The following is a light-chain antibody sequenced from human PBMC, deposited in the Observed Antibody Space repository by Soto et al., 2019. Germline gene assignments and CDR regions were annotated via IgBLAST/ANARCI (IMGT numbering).Light chain of an antibody. CDR3: QQYNSDPTWT. CDR2: KAA. Sequence: DIQMTQSPSTLSASVGDRVTITCRASQSFSSWLAWYQQKPGKAPKLLVYKAASLESGVPSRFNGSGSGTEFTLTISSLQPDDFATYYCQQYNSDPTWTFGQGTKVEIK. V-gene: IGKV1-5*03. CDR1: QSFSSW. J-gene: IGKJ1*01.